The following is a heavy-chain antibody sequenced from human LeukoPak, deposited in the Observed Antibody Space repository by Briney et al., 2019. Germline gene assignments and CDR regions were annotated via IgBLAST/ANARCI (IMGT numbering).Heavy chain of an antibody. CDR3: ARDNDSRDPPHFDY. V-gene: IGHV1-2*02. CDR1: GDTFTGYY. J-gene: IGHJ4*02. Sequence: ASVKVSCKATGDTFTGYYMHWVRQAPGQGLEWMGRINPNSGGPNYAQGFQGRVNMTRDTTISTPYMELSSLRSEDTDVYYCARDNDSRDPPHFDYWGQGTLVTVSS. CDR2: INPNSGGP. D-gene: IGHD3-16*01.